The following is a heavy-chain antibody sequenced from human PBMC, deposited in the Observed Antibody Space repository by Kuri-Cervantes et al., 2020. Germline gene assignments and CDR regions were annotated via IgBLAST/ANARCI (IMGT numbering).Heavy chain of an antibody. CDR2: INPSGGST. CDR1: GYTFTSYY. V-gene: IGHV1-46*01. D-gene: IGHD3-10*01. Sequence: ASVKVSCKASGYTFTSYYMHWVRQAPGQGLEWMGIINPSGGSTSYAQKFQGRVTMTRDTSISTAYMELSRLRSDDTAVYYCARVDGFGETTDYYYYYGMDVWGQGTTVTVSS. J-gene: IGHJ6*02. CDR3: ARVDGFGETTDYYYYYGMDV.